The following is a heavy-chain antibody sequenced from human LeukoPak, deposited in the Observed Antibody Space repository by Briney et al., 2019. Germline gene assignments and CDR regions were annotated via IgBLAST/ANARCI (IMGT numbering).Heavy chain of an antibody. Sequence: GGSLRLSCTASGFTFADYTMSWFRQAPGKGLEWVSLIKMKAHGGTTEYAASVKGRFTISRDDSKSIAYLQMNSLKTEDTAVYYCTRGVSSSWYSRKYYFDYWGQGTLVTVSS. CDR3: TRGVSSSWYSRKYYFDY. CDR1: GFTFADYT. J-gene: IGHJ4*02. D-gene: IGHD6-13*01. CDR2: IKMKAHGGTT. V-gene: IGHV3-49*03.